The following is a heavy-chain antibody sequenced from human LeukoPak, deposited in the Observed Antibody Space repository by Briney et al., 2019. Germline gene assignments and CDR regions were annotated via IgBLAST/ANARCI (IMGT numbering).Heavy chain of an antibody. CDR3: ARTYCDSTTCYRFDY. CDR2: IQTSGST. V-gene: IGHV4-4*07. D-gene: IGHD2-2*01. J-gene: IGHJ4*02. Sequence: SETLSLTCSVSGGSISTYYWSWIRQPAGKGLEWIGRIQTSGSTNYNPSLNSRVTISVDTSENQFSLELRSVTAADAAVYYCARTYCDSTTCYRFDYWGQGTLVTVSS. CDR1: GGSISTYY.